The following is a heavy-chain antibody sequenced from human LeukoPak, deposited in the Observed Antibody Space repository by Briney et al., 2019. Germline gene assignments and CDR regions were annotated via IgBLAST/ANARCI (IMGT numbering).Heavy chain of an antibody. V-gene: IGHV3-23*01. Sequence: PGGSLRLSCAASGFTFSNFAMRWVRQAPGKGLEWVSAISRSGETTVYADSMRGRFTMSRDNSKNTLYLQMNSLGAEDTAVYYCARSSCPNNRCTYYLDYWGQATLVTVSS. J-gene: IGHJ4*02. CDR3: ARSSCPNNRCTYYLDY. CDR2: ISRSGETT. D-gene: IGHD2-8*01. CDR1: GFTFSNFA.